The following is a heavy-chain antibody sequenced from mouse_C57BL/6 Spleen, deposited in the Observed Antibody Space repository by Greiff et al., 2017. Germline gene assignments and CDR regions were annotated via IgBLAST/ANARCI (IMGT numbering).Heavy chain of an antibody. CDR2: ISYSGST. CDR1: GYSITSDYA. CDR3: ATDYYGSSYYFDY. V-gene: IGHV3-2*02. D-gene: IGHD1-1*01. Sequence: EVKLQESGPGLVKPSQSLSLTCTVTGYSITSDYAWNWIRQFPGNKLEWMGYISYSGSTSYNPSLKSRISITRDTSKNQFFLQLNSVTTEDTATYYCATDYYGSSYYFDYWGQGTTLTVSS. J-gene: IGHJ2*01.